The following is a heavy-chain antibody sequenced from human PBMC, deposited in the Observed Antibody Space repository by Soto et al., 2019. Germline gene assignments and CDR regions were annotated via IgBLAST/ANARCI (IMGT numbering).Heavy chain of an antibody. V-gene: IGHV1-69*04. Sequence: SVKVSCKASGGTFSSYTISWVRQAPGQGLEWMGRIIPILGIANYAQKFQGRVTITADKSTSTAYMELSSLRSEDTAVFYCARDRITGTTYPYYFDYRGQGTLVTVSS. CDR2: IIPILGIA. CDR3: ARDRITGTTYPYYFDY. J-gene: IGHJ4*02. D-gene: IGHD1-7*01. CDR1: GGTFSSYT.